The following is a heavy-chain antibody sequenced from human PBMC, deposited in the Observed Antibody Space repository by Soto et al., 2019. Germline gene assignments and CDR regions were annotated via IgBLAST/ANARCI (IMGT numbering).Heavy chain of an antibody. D-gene: IGHD2-8*01. Sequence: ASVKVSCKGFGYSFMKYGINWVRQAPGQGLEWVGWISPYSGYTHSAQKFHGRLTLTTDAAASTAYMELRILRSADTALYYCAREASVLIPASQPLSFDSWGQGTLVTVSS. CDR3: AREASVLIPASQPLSFDS. CDR1: GYSFMKYG. J-gene: IGHJ4*02. CDR2: ISPYSGYT. V-gene: IGHV1-18*01.